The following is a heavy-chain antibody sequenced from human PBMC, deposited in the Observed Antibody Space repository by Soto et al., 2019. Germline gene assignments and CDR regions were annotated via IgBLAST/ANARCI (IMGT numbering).Heavy chain of an antibody. V-gene: IGHV1-18*01. D-gene: IGHD6-13*01. CDR2: ISAYNGNT. J-gene: IGHJ5*02. Sequence: ASVKVSCKASGYTFTSYGISWVRQAPGQGLEWMGWISAYNGNTNYAQKLQGRVTMTTDTSTSTDYMELRSLRSDDTAVYYCARLYSSSLNWFDPWGQGTLVTVSS. CDR3: ARLYSSSLNWFDP. CDR1: GYTFTSYG.